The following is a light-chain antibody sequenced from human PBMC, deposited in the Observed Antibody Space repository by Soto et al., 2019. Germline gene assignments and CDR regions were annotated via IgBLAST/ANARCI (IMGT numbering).Light chain of an antibody. CDR1: VLAKKY. CDR3: YSAADNNLGV. V-gene: IGLV3-27*01. Sequence: SYELTQQSSVSVSPGQTARITCSGDVLAKKYARWFQQKPGQAPVLVIYKDSERPSGIPERFSGSSSGTTVTLTISVAHVEDEADYYCYSAADNNLGVFGGGTKLTVL. J-gene: IGLJ2*01. CDR2: KDS.